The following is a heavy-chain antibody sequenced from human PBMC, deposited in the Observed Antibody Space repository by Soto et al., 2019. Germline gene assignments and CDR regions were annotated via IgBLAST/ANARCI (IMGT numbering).Heavy chain of an antibody. V-gene: IGHV1-69*01. J-gene: IGHJ4*02. CDR1: GGTFSSYA. CDR2: IIPIFGTA. Sequence: QVQLVQSGAEVKKPGSSVTVSCKASGGTFSSYAISWVRQAPGQGLEWMGWIIPIFGTANYAQKFQGRVTITADESTSKAYMELSSLISEDTAVYYCARENYYDSSGLGASFDYWGQGTLVTVSS. CDR3: ARENYYDSSGLGASFDY. D-gene: IGHD3-22*01.